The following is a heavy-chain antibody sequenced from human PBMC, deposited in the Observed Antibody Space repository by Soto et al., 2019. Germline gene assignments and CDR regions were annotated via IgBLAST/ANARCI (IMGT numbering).Heavy chain of an antibody. J-gene: IGHJ6*03. CDR1: GGSISSSSYY. CDR3: ARRIRRRGGYCSGGSCYRPAYYYYYMDV. V-gene: IGHV4-61*05. CDR2: IYYSGST. D-gene: IGHD2-15*01. Sequence: SETLSLTCTVSGGSISSSSYYWSWIRQPPGKGLEWIGYIYYSGSTNYNPSLKSRVTISVDTSKNQFSLKLSSVTAADTAVYYCARRIRRRGGYCSGGSCYRPAYYYYYMDVWGKGTSVTAP.